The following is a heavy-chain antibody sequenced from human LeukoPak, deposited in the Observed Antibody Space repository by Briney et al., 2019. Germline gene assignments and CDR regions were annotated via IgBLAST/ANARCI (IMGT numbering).Heavy chain of an antibody. CDR3: ARVRTWGSSWYGEIDY. CDR1: GFTFSSYA. J-gene: IGHJ4*02. Sequence: GGSLRLSCAASGFTFSSYAMHWVRQAPGKGLEWVASISYDGSNKYYADSVKGRFTISRDNSKNTLYLQMNSLRAEDTAVYYCARVRTWGSSWYGEIDYWGQGTLVTVSS. D-gene: IGHD6-13*01. V-gene: IGHV3-30-3*01. CDR2: ISYDGSNK.